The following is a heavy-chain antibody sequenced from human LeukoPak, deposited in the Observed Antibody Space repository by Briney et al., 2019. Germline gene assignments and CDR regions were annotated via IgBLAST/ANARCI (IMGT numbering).Heavy chain of an antibody. V-gene: IGHV1-69*06. CDR1: GGTISSYA. CDR3: ARGRFGYGDYSSYYYYGMDV. D-gene: IGHD4-17*01. CDR2: IIPIFGTA. J-gene: IGHJ6*04. Sequence: EASVKVSCKASGGTISSYAISWVRQAPGQGLEWMGGIIPIFGTANYAQKFQGRVTITADKSTSTAYMELSSLRSEDTAVYYCARGRFGYGDYSSYYYYGMDVWGKGTTVTVSS.